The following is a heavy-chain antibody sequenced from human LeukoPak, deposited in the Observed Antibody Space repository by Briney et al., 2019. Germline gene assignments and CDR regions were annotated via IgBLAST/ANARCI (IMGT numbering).Heavy chain of an antibody. CDR3: ARVGVFGYCTRDSCHSPLDY. CDR1: GDSISRSSYY. D-gene: IGHD2-15*01. CDR2: FYYSGST. Sequence: PSETLSLTCTVSGDSISRSSYYWDWIRRPPGKGLEWIGSFYYSGSTYYNPSLKSRLTISVDTSKNQFSLKLTSVTAADTAVYYCARVGVFGYCTRDSCHSPLDYWGQGTPVTVSS. J-gene: IGHJ4*02. V-gene: IGHV4-39*01.